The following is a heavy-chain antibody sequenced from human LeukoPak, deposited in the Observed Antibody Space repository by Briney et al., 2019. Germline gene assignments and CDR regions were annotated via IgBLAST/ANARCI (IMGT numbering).Heavy chain of an antibody. CDR2: INPNSGGT. V-gene: IGHV1-2*02. CDR1: GYTFTGYY. Sequence: ASVKVSCKASGYTFTGYYMHWVRQAPGQGLEWTGWINPNSGGTNYAQKFQGRVTMTRDTSISTAYMELSRLRSDDTAVYYCASYSSSTYYYGMDVWGQGTTVTVSS. J-gene: IGHJ6*02. CDR3: ASYSSSTYYYGMDV. D-gene: IGHD6-6*01.